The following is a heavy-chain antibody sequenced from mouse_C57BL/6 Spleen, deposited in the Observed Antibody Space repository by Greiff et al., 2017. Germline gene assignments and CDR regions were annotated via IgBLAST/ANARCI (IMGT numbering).Heavy chain of an antibody. CDR1: GFTFSDYY. CDR3: ARVNWDSWYCDV. V-gene: IGHV5-16*01. Sequence: EVQLVESEGGLVQPGSSMKLSCTASGFTFSDYYMAWVRQVPEKGLEWVANITYDGSSTYYLDSLKSRFIISRDNATNILYLQMSSLKSEDTATYYCARVNWDSWYCDVWGTGTTVTVSS. CDR2: ITYDGSST. J-gene: IGHJ1*03. D-gene: IGHD4-1*01.